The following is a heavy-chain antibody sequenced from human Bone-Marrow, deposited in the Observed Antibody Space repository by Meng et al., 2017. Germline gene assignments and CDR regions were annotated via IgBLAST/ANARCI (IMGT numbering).Heavy chain of an antibody. CDR1: GYSISSGYS. J-gene: IGHJ5*02. Sequence: GSLRLSCTVSGYSISSGYSWGWIRQPPGKGLAWIGSIYHSGSTYYNPSLKSRVTISVDTSKNQFSLKLSSVTAADTAVYYCARVYSLAITFGGVIGWFDPWGQGTLVTVSS. D-gene: IGHD3-16*02. CDR3: ARVYSLAITFGGVIGWFDP. CDR2: IYHSGST. V-gene: IGHV4-38-2*02.